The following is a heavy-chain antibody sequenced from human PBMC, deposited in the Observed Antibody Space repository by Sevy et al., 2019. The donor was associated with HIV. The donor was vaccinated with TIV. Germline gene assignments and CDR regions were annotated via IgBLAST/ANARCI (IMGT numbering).Heavy chain of an antibody. D-gene: IGHD2-2*02. Sequence: GGSLRLSCAASGFTFSSYGMHWVRQAPGKGLEWVAVIWYDGSNKYYADSVKGGFTISRDNSKNTLYLQMNILRAEDTSAYYCARERGDSSSTSCYTVENWFDPWGQGTLVTVSS. CDR2: IWYDGSNK. CDR1: GFTFSSYG. V-gene: IGHV3-33*01. CDR3: ARERGDSSSTSCYTVENWFDP. J-gene: IGHJ5*02.